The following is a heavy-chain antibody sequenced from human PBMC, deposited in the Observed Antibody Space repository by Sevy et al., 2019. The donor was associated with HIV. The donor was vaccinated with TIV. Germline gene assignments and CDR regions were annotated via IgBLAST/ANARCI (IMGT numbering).Heavy chain of an antibody. D-gene: IGHD3-10*01. V-gene: IGHV3-23*01. CDR1: GFNFNNYA. CDR3: PKDPYSRGEYFQK. J-gene: IGHJ1*01. CDR2: ISGSGGRT. Sequence: GGSLRLSCKASGFNFNNYAMSWVRQAPGKGLEWVSTISGSGGRTYTAESVRGRLTISRDNSKRTVYLQMNSLRGDDTAIYYCPKDPYSRGEYFQKRGQGARVTVSS.